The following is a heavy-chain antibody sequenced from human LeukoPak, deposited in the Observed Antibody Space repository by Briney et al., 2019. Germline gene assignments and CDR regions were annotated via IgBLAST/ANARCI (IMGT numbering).Heavy chain of an antibody. CDR1: GFTFSSYS. Sequence: GGSLRLSCAASGFTFSSYSMNWVRQAPGKGLGWVSSISSSSSYIYYADSVKGRFTISRDNAKNSLYLQMNSLRAEDTAVYYCAREWELLEAFDYWGQGTLVTVSS. CDR2: ISSSSSYI. J-gene: IGHJ4*02. D-gene: IGHD1-26*01. V-gene: IGHV3-21*01. CDR3: AREWELLEAFDY.